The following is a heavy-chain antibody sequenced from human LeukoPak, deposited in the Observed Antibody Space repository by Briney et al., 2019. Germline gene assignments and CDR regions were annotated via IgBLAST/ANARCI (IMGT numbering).Heavy chain of an antibody. Sequence: GGSLRLSCAASGFTFSSYAMHWVRQAPGKGLEWVAVISYDGSNKYYADSVKGRFTISRDNSKNTLYLQMNSLRAEDTAVYYCARDLTLPIVGATGNAFDIWGQGTMVTVSS. J-gene: IGHJ3*02. D-gene: IGHD1-26*01. CDR2: ISYDGSNK. CDR1: GFTFSSYA. CDR3: ARDLTLPIVGATGNAFDI. V-gene: IGHV3-30-3*01.